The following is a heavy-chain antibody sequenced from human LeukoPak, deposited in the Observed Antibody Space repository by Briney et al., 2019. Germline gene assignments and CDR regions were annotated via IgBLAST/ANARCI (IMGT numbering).Heavy chain of an antibody. CDR1: GFTFSSYS. Sequence: GGSLRLSCAAPGFTFSSYSMNWVRQAPGKGLEWVSSISSSSSYIYYADSVKGRFTISRDNAKNSLYLQMNSLRAEDTAVYYCARVCPDTAMVHDYWGQGTLVTVSS. CDR3: ARVCPDTAMVHDY. V-gene: IGHV3-21*01. J-gene: IGHJ4*02. CDR2: ISSSSSYI. D-gene: IGHD5-18*01.